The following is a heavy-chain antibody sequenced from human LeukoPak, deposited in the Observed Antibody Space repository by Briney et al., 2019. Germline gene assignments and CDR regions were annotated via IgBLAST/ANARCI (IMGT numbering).Heavy chain of an antibody. D-gene: IGHD3-10*01. CDR2: ISSNSLHI. V-gene: IGHV3-21*01. CDR3: VGPDSQFDC. J-gene: IGHJ4*02. CDR1: GFTFSDQS. Sequence: GGSLRLSCAASGFTFSDQSMNWVRQAPGKGLEWVPSISSNSLHIFYADSVKGRFTISRDNAKNSLYLQMNNLRAEDTAVYYCVGPDSQFDCWGQGILVTVSS.